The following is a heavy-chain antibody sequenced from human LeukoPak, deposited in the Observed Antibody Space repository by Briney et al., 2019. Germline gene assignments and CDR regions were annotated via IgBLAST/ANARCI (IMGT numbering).Heavy chain of an antibody. CDR2: INHSGST. V-gene: IGHV4-34*01. D-gene: IGHD3-22*01. CDR3: TRGIYDSSGYYYDY. J-gene: IGHJ4*02. Sequence: SETLSLTCAVYGGSFSGYYWSWIRQPPGKGLEWIGEINHSGSTNYNPSLKSRVTISVDTSKNQFSLKLSSVTAADTTVYYCTRGIYDSSGYYYDYWGQGTLVTVSS. CDR1: GGSFSGYY.